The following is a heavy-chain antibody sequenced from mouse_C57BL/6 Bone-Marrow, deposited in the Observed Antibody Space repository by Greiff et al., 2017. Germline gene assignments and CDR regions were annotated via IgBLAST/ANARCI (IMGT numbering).Heavy chain of an antibody. CDR3: TTVVADAMDY. D-gene: IGHD1-1*01. J-gene: IGHJ4*01. CDR2: IDPENGDT. Sequence: VQLQQSGAELVRLGASVKLSCTASGFNINDDYMHWVKQRPEQGLEWIGWIDPENGDTEYASKFQGKATITADTTSNTAYLQLSSLTSEDTAVYYCTTVVADAMDYWGRGTSVTVSS. CDR1: GFNINDDY. V-gene: IGHV14-4*01.